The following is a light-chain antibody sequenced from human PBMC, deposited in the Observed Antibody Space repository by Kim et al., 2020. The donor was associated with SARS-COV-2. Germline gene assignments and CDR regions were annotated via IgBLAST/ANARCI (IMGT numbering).Light chain of an antibody. Sequence: SYELTQPPSVSVAPGKTARITCGGNNIGSKSVHWYQQKPGQAPVLVIYYDSDRPSGIPERFSGSNSGNTATLTISRVEAGDEADYYSQVWDSSSDHVFGTGTKVTVL. J-gene: IGLJ1*01. CDR2: YDS. CDR1: NIGSKS. CDR3: QVWDSSSDHV. V-gene: IGLV3-21*04.